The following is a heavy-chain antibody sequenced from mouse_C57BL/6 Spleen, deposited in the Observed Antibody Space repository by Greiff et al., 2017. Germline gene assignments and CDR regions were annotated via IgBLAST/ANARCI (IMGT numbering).Heavy chain of an antibody. CDR1: GFSLTSYG. Sequence: VMLVESGPGLVAPSQSLSITCTVSGFSLTSYGVHWVRQPPGKGLEWLVVIWSDGSTTYNSALKSRLSISKDNSKSQVFLKMNSLQTDDTAMYXCARHVPYDYDAMDYWGQGTSVTVSS. CDR3: ARHVPYDYDAMDY. CDR2: IWSDGST. J-gene: IGHJ4*01. V-gene: IGHV2-6-1*01.